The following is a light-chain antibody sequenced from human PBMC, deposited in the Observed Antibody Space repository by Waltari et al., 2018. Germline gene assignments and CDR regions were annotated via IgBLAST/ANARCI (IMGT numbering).Light chain of an antibody. CDR2: RNN. Sequence: QSVLTQPPSASGTPGQRVTISCSGSSSNIGNNYVNWYHQVPGTAPKLLIYRNNRRPSGVPDRVSGSKSGTSASLAISGLRSEDEVDYYCAAWDDSLSGVVFGGGTKLTVL. V-gene: IGLV1-47*01. CDR3: AAWDDSLSGVV. J-gene: IGLJ2*01. CDR1: SSNIGNNY.